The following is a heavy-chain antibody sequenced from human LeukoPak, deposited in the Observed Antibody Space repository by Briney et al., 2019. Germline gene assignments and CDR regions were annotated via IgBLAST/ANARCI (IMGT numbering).Heavy chain of an antibody. CDR3: ARDQLGAVLYFDY. CDR1: GFTFSSYD. Sequence: GGSLRLSCAASGFTFSSYDMNWVRLAPGKGLEWVSYIRSSGTTMYYADSVKGRFTISRDNAKNSLYLQMNSLRAEDTAVYYCARDQLGAVLYFDYWGQGTLVTVSS. D-gene: IGHD1-1*01. V-gene: IGHV3-48*03. J-gene: IGHJ4*02. CDR2: IRSSGTTM.